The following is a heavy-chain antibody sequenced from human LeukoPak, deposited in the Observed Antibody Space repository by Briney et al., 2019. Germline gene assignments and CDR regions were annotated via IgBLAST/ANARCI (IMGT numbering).Heavy chain of an antibody. CDR3: ARDVSYSNYDY. J-gene: IGHJ4*02. CDR1: GYTFTSYG. Sequence: ASVKVSCKASGYTFTSYGISWVRQAPGQGLEWMGTINPTGGSTSYAQQFQGRVTMTRDMSTSTVYMELDSLLSEDTAVYYCARDVSYSNYDYWGQGTLVTVSS. V-gene: IGHV1-46*01. D-gene: IGHD4-11*01. CDR2: INPTGGST.